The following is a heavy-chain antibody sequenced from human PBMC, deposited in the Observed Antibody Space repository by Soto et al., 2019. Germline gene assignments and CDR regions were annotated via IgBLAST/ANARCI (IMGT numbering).Heavy chain of an antibody. CDR3: ARGGTGYCSGDSCAIDAFDI. CDR2: IYYSGST. J-gene: IGHJ3*02. D-gene: IGHD2-15*01. CDR1: GGSISSGGYY. V-gene: IGHV4-31*03. Sequence: QVQLQESGPGLVKPSQTLSLTCTVSGGSISSGGYYWSWIRQHPGKGLEWIGSIYYSGSTYYHPSLQGGVTISVDTSKNHFPLKVSSVTAADTAVYYCARGGTGYCSGDSCAIDAFDIWGQGTMVTVSS.